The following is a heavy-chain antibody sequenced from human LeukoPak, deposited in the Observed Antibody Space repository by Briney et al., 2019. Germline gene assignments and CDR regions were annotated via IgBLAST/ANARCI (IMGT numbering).Heavy chain of an antibody. CDR2: INSDGSST. V-gene: IGHV3-74*01. CDR1: GLTFSSYW. CDR3: ARGAQRLRLGELSLTPPDAFDI. Sequence: GGSLRLSCAASGLTFSSYWMHWVRQAPGKGLVWVSRINSDGSSTSYADSVKGRFTISRDNAKNTLYLQMNSLRAEDTAVYYCARGAQRLRLGELSLTPPDAFDIWGQGTMVTVSS. J-gene: IGHJ3*02. D-gene: IGHD3-16*02.